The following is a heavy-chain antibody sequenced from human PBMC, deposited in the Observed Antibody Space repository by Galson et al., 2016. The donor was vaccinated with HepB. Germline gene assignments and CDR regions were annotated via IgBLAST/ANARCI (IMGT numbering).Heavy chain of an antibody. V-gene: IGHV4-59*01. D-gene: IGHD3-16*01. J-gene: IGHJ4*02. CDR1: GGSITDDS. Sequence: SETLSLTCTVSGGSITDDSWTWIRQPPGKGLEWIGYVRSSGNTNYSPYLESRVTISRDTSQNQFSLRLGSVTAADTAVYYCARLRGLGVVSPYFDSWGQGTLVTVSS. CDR3: ARLRGLGVVSPYFDS. CDR2: VRSSGNT.